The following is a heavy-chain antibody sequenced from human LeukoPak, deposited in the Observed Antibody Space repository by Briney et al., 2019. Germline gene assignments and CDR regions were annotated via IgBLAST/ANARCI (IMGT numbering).Heavy chain of an antibody. J-gene: IGHJ4*02. CDR2: ISSSSSYI. CDR3: ARDNSYDFWSGYSYYFDY. D-gene: IGHD3-3*01. V-gene: IGHV3-21*01. CDR1: GFTFSGYS. Sequence: GGSLRLSCAASGFTFSGYSMNWVRQAPGKGLEWVSSISSSSSYIYYADSVKGRFTISRDNAKNSLYLQMNSLRAEDTAVYYCARDNSYDFWSGYSYYFDYWGQGTLVTVSS.